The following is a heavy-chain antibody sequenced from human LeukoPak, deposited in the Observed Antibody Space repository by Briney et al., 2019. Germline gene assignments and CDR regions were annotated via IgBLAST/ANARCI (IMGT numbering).Heavy chain of an antibody. CDR1: GFTFNSYS. J-gene: IGHJ5*02. Sequence: GRSLRLSCAASGFTFNSYSMHWVRQAPGKGLEWVTAISDDETYKFYADSVKGRFTISRDYSKNTLYLQMNSLRTEETAVYYCAKGPAMVRGTFDPWGQGTLVTVSS. CDR2: ISDDETYK. D-gene: IGHD3-10*01. CDR3: AKGPAMVRGTFDP. V-gene: IGHV3-30-3*01.